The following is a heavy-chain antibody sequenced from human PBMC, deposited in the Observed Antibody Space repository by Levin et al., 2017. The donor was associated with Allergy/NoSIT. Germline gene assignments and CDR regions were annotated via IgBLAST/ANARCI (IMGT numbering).Heavy chain of an antibody. CDR3: AREKGNPLYYFDY. CDR2: IYYSGST. J-gene: IGHJ4*02. Sequence: SKTLSLTCTVSGGSISSGGYYWSWIRQHPGKGLEWIGYIYYSGSTYYNPSLKSRVTISVDTSKNQFSLKLSSVTAADTAVYYCAREKGNPLYYFDYWGQGTLVTVSS. V-gene: IGHV4-31*03. D-gene: IGHD3-10*01. CDR1: GGSISSGGYY.